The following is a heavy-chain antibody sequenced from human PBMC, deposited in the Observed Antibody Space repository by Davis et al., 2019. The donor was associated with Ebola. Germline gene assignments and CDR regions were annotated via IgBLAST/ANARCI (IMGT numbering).Heavy chain of an antibody. V-gene: IGHV5-51*01. D-gene: IGHD4-11*01. Sequence: GESLKISCKGSGYSFANYWIAWVRQMPGKGLEWMGIIYPDDSDIRYSPSFQGQVSISADKSINTAYLQWSSLKASDTAMYYCARHPHLVTASDYWGQGTLVTVSS. J-gene: IGHJ4*02. CDR3: ARHPHLVTASDY. CDR1: GYSFANYW. CDR2: IYPDDSDI.